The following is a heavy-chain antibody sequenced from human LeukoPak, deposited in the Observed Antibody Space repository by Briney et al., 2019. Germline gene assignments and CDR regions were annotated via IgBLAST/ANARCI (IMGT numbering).Heavy chain of an antibody. CDR3: TTAPSYYNFNSFDY. D-gene: IGHD3-3*01. Sequence: GGSLRLSCVASGLSFSHARMSWVRQTPGKGLEWIGRMKGKSDGDTGDYAAPVRDRITISRDDWKNTLFLEMTTLRTEDTGVYFCTTAPSYYNFNSFDYWGQGTVVTVSS. CDR1: GLSFSHAR. J-gene: IGHJ4*02. CDR2: MKGKSDGDTG. V-gene: IGHV3-15*01.